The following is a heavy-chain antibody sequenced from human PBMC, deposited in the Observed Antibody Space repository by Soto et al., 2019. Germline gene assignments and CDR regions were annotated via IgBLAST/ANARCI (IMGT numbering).Heavy chain of an antibody. V-gene: IGHV3-48*02. CDR1: GFTFNNYG. Sequence: EVQLVESGGGLVQPGGSLRLSCAASGFTFNNYGRDWVRQAPGKGLEWVSYISSNSRTIDYADSVKGRFTISRDNAKNALYLQRDSLRDEDTAMYYCARGGAARPDYWGQGTLVTVSS. CDR2: ISSNSRTI. CDR3: ARGGAARPDY. J-gene: IGHJ4*02. D-gene: IGHD6-6*01.